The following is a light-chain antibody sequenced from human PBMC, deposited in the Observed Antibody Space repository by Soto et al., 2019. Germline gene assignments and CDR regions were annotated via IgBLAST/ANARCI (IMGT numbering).Light chain of an antibody. CDR1: QGISHY. J-gene: IGKJ1*01. Sequence: DIQMTQSPSSLSASVGDTVTITCRARQGISHYLAWYQQRPGKVPKLLIHTASILQSGVSSRFSASGSGTDFTLTISSLQPEDFATYYCQKYDRVPWTFGRVTKVEIK. V-gene: IGKV1-27*01. CDR3: QKYDRVPWT. CDR2: TAS.